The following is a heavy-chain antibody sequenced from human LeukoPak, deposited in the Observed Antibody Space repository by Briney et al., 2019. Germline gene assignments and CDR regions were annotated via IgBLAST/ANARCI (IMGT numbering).Heavy chain of an antibody. Sequence: SQTLSPTCTVSGGSTSSYYWSWIRQPPGKGLEWIGYIYTSGSTNYNPSFKSRVTISVDTSKNQFSLKLGSVAAADTAVYYWAGYPGYSSSSVDYWGQGTLVTVSS. CDR1: GGSTSSYY. D-gene: IGHD6-6*01. CDR3: AGYPGYSSSSVDY. V-gene: IGHV4-4*09. CDR2: IYTSGST. J-gene: IGHJ4*02.